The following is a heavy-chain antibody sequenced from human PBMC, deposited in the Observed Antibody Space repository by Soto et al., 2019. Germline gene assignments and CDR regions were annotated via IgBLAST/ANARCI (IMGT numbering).Heavy chain of an antibody. CDR2: MNPNSGNT. V-gene: IGHV1-8*01. CDR3: ARASRDCSCTSCPEYWFYP. D-gene: IGHD2-2*01. J-gene: IGHJ5*02. CDR1: GYTFTSYD. Sequence: GASVKVSCKASGYTFTSYDINWVRQATGQGLEWMGWMNPNSGNTGYAQKFQGRVTMTRNTSISTAYMELSSLRSEDTAVYYCARASRDCSCTSCPEYWFYPWGQGTLVTVSS.